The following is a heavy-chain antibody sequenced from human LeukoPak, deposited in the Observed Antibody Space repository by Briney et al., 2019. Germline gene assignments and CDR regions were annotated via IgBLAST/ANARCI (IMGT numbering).Heavy chain of an antibody. J-gene: IGHJ4*02. CDR3: APKGGLRLGELSF. CDR2: ISGSGGST. V-gene: IGHV3-23*01. CDR1: GFTFSSYA. D-gene: IGHD3-16*02. Sequence: GRSLRLSCAASGFTFSSYAMSWVRQAPGKGLEWVSAISGSGGSTYYADSVKGRFTISRDNSKNTLYLQMNSLRAEDTAVYYCAPKGGLRLGELSFWGQGTLVTVSS.